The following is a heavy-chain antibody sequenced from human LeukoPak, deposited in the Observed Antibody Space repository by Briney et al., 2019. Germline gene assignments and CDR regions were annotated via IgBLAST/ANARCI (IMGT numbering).Heavy chain of an antibody. J-gene: IGHJ6*03. CDR1: GGSISSYY. CDR3: ARNQLWPDYYYYMDV. V-gene: IGHV4-59*01. Sequence: SETLSLTCTVSGGSISSYYWSWIRQPPGNGLEWIGYIYYSGSTNYNPSLKSRVTISVDTSKNQFSLKLSSVTAADTAVYYCARNQLWPDYYYYMDVWGKGTTVTVSS. CDR2: IYYSGST. D-gene: IGHD5-18*01.